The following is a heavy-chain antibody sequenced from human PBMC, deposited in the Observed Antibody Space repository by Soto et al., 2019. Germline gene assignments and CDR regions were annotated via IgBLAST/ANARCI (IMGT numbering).Heavy chain of an antibody. D-gene: IGHD6-25*01. CDR1: GFTFRSFT. CDR3: TRDASRESSARGWFDT. CDR2: ISSNSAYI. V-gene: IGHV3-21*01. J-gene: IGHJ5*02. Sequence: PXGCLRVSWAAAGFTFRSFTMNWVRQAPGKGLEWVSTISSNSAYIYYTDALRGRFTISRDNAKNSLHLQMNSLRAEDTAVYYCTRDASRESSARGWFDTWGPGTLVTVSS.